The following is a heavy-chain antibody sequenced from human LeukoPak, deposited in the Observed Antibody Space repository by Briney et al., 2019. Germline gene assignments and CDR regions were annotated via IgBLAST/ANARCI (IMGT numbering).Heavy chain of an antibody. Sequence: ASVKVSCKASGYTFTSYDINWVRQATGQGLEWMGWMNPNSGNTGYAQKFQGRVTMTRNTSISTAYMELSSLRSEDTAVYYCARFWSSGWYFDPWGQGTLVTVSS. J-gene: IGHJ5*02. V-gene: IGHV1-8*01. CDR1: GYTFTSYD. CDR2: MNPNSGNT. D-gene: IGHD6-19*01. CDR3: ARFWSSGWYFDP.